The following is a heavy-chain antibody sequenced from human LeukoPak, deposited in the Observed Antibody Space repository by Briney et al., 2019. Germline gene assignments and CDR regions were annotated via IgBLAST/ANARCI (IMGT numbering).Heavy chain of an antibody. CDR1: GFTFSSYG. V-gene: IGHV3-33*01. D-gene: IGHD6-13*01. J-gene: IGHJ5*02. CDR2: IWYDGSNK. Sequence: GGSLRLSSAASGFTFSSYGMHWVSQAPGKGLEWGAVIWYDGSNKYYPDSVKGRFTISRDNSKNTLYLQMNSMRAEDTAVYYCARERQQLVFWFDPWGQGTLVTVSS. CDR3: ARERQQLVFWFDP.